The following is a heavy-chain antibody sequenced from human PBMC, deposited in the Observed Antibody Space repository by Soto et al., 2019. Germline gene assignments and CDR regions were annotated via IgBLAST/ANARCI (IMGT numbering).Heavy chain of an antibody. J-gene: IGHJ4*02. CDR3: AKAGRREQWLGQRPFDY. CDR1: GFTFSSYV. CDR2: ISGSGGST. Sequence: DVQLLEAGGGLVQPGGSLRLSCAASGFTFSSYVMSWVRQAAGKGLEWVSAISGSGGSTYYADSVKGRFTISRDNSKNTLYLQMNSLRAEDTAVYYCAKAGRREQWLGQRPFDYWGQGTLVTVSS. D-gene: IGHD6-19*01. V-gene: IGHV3-23*01.